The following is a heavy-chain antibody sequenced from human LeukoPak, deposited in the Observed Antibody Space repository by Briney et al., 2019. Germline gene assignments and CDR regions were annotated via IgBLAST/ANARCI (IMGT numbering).Heavy chain of an antibody. CDR1: GGTFSSYA. D-gene: IGHD3-10*01. V-gene: IGHV1-8*03. CDR3: ARALPDYGSGFDY. J-gene: IGHJ4*02. CDR2: MNPNSGNT. Sequence: GASVKVSCKASGGTFSSYAINWVRQATGQGLEWMGWMNPNSGNTGYAQKFQGRVTITRNTSISTAYMELSSLRSEDTAVYYCARALPDYGSGFDYWGQGTLVTVSS.